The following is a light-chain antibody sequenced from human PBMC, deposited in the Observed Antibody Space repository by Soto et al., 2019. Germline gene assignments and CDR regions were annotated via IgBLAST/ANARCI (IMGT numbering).Light chain of an antibody. V-gene: IGKV1-9*01. CDR3: QQLNSYPLT. CDR2: AAS. CDR1: QGISSY. J-gene: IGKJ5*01. Sequence: DIQFTQSPSFLSASVGDRVTITCRASQGISSYLAWYQQKPGKAPKLLIYAASTLQSGVPSRFSGSGSGTEFTLTISSLQPEDFATYYCQQLNSYPLTFGQGTRLEI.